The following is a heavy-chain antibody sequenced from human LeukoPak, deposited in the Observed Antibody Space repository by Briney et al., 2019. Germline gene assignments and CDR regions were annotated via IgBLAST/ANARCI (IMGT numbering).Heavy chain of an antibody. CDR2: ISSSGSTI. J-gene: IGHJ5*02. Sequence: TTGGSLRLSCAASGFTFSDYYMSWIRQAPGKGLEWVSYISSSGSTIYYADSVKGRFTISRDNAKNSLYLQMNSLRAEDTAVYYCATRLYLAAAGIFDPWGQGTLVTVSS. CDR3: ATRLYLAAAGIFDP. D-gene: IGHD6-13*01. CDR1: GFTFSDYY. V-gene: IGHV3-11*04.